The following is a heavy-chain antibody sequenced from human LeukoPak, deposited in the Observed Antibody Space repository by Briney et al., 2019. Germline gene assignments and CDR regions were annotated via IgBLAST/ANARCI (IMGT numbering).Heavy chain of an antibody. V-gene: IGHV1-2*02. CDR3: ARGVRAVAGKDDAFDI. CDR2: IYPDSGGT. CDR1: GYSFTGYY. J-gene: IGHJ3*02. Sequence: ASVKVSCKASGYSFTGYYMHWVRQAPGQGLEWMGWIYPDSGGTNYAQKLQGRVTMTTDTSTSTAYMELRSLRSDDTAVYYCARGVRAVAGKDDAFDIWGQGTMVTVSS. D-gene: IGHD6-19*01.